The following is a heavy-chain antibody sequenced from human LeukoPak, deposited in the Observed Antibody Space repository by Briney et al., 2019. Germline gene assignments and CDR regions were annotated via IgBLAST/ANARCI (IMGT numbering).Heavy chain of an antibody. Sequence: PGASVKVSCKASGYTFTSYGISWVRRAPGQGLEWMGWISAYNGNTNYAQKFQGRVTMTRDTSISTAYMELSRLRSDDTAVYYCARAVSYYDSSGLYYYGMDVWGQGTTVTVSS. J-gene: IGHJ6*02. CDR3: ARAVSYYDSSGLYYYGMDV. D-gene: IGHD3-22*01. CDR2: ISAYNGNT. V-gene: IGHV1-18*01. CDR1: GYTFTSYG.